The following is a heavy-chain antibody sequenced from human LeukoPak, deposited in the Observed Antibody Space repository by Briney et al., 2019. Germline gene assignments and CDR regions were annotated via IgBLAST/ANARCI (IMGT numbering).Heavy chain of an antibody. D-gene: IGHD3-9*01. CDR3: TREDFDWLLPPGGFDY. CDR1: GYTFTSYD. J-gene: IGHJ4*02. CDR2: MNPNSGNT. Sequence: ASVKVSCKASGYTFTSYDINWVRQATGQGLEWMGWMNPNSGNTGYAQKFQGRVTMTRNTSISTAYMELSSLRSEDTAVYYCTREDFDWLLPPGGFDYWGQGTLVTVSS. V-gene: IGHV1-8*01.